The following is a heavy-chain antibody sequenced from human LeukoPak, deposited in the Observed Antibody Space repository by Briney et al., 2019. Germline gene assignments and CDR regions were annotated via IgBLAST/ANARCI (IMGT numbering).Heavy chain of an antibody. J-gene: IGHJ6*03. CDR3: ARVSGWFYYYYMDV. CDR1: GYTFTSYG. D-gene: IGHD6-19*01. V-gene: IGHV1-69*06. CDR2: IIPIFGTA. Sequence: ASVKVSCKASGYTFTSYGISWVRQAPGQGLEWMGGIIPIFGTANYAQKFQGRVTITADKSTSTAYMELSSLRSEDTAVYYCARVSGWFYYYYMDVWGKGTTVTVSS.